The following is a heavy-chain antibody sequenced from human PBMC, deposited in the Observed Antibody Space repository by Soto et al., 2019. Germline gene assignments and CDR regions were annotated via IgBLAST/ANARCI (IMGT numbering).Heavy chain of an antibody. Sequence: ASMKVSCKASGYTYNNYDISWKPQAPGQGLEWMGWISAYIGNTNYAQKLQGRVTMTTDTSTSTAYMELRSLRSDDTAVYYCARDAEIEVVPAAMSRDAFDIWG. CDR3: ARDAEIEVVPAAMSRDAFDI. V-gene: IGHV1-18*01. D-gene: IGHD2-2*01. J-gene: IGHJ3*02. CDR2: ISAYIGNT. CDR1: GYTYNNYD.